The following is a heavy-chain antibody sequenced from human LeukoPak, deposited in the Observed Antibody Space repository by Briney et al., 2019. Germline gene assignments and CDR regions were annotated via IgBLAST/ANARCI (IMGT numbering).Heavy chain of an antibody. D-gene: IGHD6-19*01. CDR1: GFTFSSYS. CDR3: AKKGAGSEGYYFDY. Sequence: PRGSLRLSCAASGFTFSSYSMNWVRQAPGKGLEWVSSISSSSSYIYYADSVKGRFTISRDNAKNSLYLQMNSLRAEDTAVYYCAKKGAGSEGYYFDYWGQGTLVTVSS. V-gene: IGHV3-21*04. CDR2: ISSSSSYI. J-gene: IGHJ4*02.